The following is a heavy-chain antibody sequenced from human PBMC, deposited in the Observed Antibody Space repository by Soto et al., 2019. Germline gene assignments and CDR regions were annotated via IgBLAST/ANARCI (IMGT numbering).Heavy chain of an antibody. CDR2: VYSGGCT. D-gene: IGHD6-19*01. V-gene: IGHV4-59*01. CDR3: ARDQRHPSWQWLSGGRDYYYYGLDV. CDR1: GCSLRGYS. Sequence: SETLSLTCTVSGCSLRGYSWSWIRQSPGKGLEWIGYVYSGGCTNYSPSFMGRVTISVDTTDNQFSLKLNSVTAADTAVYYCARDQRHPSWQWLSGGRDYYYYGLDVWGQGTMVTVPS. J-gene: IGHJ6*02.